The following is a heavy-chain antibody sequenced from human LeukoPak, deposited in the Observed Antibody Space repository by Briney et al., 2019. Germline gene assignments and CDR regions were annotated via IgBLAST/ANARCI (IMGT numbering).Heavy chain of an antibody. Sequence: GASVKVSCKASGYTFTGYYMHWVRQAPGQGLEWMGGIIPIFGAANYAQKFQGRVTITADESTSTAYMELSSLRSEDTAVYYCARDGSGASDYWGQGTLVTVSS. J-gene: IGHJ4*02. CDR2: IIPIFGAA. CDR3: ARDGSGASDY. CDR1: GYTFTGYY. D-gene: IGHD3-10*01. V-gene: IGHV1-69*13.